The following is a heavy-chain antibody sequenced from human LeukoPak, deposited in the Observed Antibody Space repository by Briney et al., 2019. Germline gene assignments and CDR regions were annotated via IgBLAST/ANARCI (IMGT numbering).Heavy chain of an antibody. CDR3: ARSGVVVPAEPFDP. J-gene: IGHJ5*02. CDR1: GGSFSGYY. CDR2: IYYSGST. V-gene: IGHV4-30-4*08. Sequence: SETLSLTCAVYGGSFSGYYWSWIRQPPGKGLEWIGYIYYSGSTYYNPSLKSRVTISVDTSKIQFSLKLSSVTAADTAVYYCARSGVVVPAEPFDPWGQGTLVTVSS. D-gene: IGHD2-2*01.